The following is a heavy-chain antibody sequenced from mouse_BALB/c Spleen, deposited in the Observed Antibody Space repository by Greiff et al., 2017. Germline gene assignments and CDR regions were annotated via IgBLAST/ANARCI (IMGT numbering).Heavy chain of an antibody. CDR2: IWSGGST. Sequence: VQLQQSGPGLVQPSQSLSITCTVSGFSLTSYGVHWVRQSPGKGLEWLGVIWSGGSTDYNAAFISRLSISKDNSKSQVFFKMNSLQANDTAIYYCARNDGYYVRYAMDYWGQGTSVTVSS. J-gene: IGHJ4*01. D-gene: IGHD2-3*01. CDR3: ARNDGYYVRYAMDY. V-gene: IGHV2-2*02. CDR1: GFSLTSYG.